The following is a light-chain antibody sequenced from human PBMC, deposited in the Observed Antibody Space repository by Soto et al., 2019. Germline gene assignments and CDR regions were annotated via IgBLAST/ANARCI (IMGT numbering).Light chain of an antibody. CDR1: ELPKEY. CDR3: LSADSSRLYV. CDR2: KDT. J-gene: IGLJ1*01. V-gene: IGLV3-25*02. Sequence: SYELTQPPSVSVSPGQTARITCSGEELPKEYAYWYQQKPGQAPLLVIYKDTERPSGIPERFSASSSGTTVTLTISGVLAEDEGDYYCLSADSSRLYVFGTGTKLTVL.